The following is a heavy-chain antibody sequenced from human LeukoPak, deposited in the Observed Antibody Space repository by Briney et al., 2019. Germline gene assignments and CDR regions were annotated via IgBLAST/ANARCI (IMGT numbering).Heavy chain of an antibody. CDR1: GYTFTGYY. V-gene: IGHV1-2*02. D-gene: IGHD6-13*01. J-gene: IGHJ4*02. Sequence: GASVKVSCKASGYTFTGYYMHWVRQAPGQGLEWMGWINPNSGGTNYAQKFQGRVTMTRDTSISTAYMELSRLRSDDTSVYYCARGRRQQLTNHLFDYWGQGTLVTVSS. CDR2: INPNSGGT. CDR3: ARGRRQQLTNHLFDY.